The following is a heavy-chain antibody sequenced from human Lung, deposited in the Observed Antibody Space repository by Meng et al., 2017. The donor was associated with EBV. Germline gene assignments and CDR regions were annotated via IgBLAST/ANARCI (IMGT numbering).Heavy chain of an antibody. Sequence: VPLTESGPVLVKPSQTLSLTCTDSGDSISSGEYFWSWIRQSPWQGLEWIGYMDYRGSTFYNPSLKSRVTISVDTSKNQFSLKLSSVTAADTAVYFCARGELLWDYWGQGTLVTVSS. J-gene: IGHJ4*02. CDR2: MDYRGST. V-gene: IGHV4-30-4*01. D-gene: IGHD2-2*01. CDR1: GDSISSGEYF. CDR3: ARGELLWDY.